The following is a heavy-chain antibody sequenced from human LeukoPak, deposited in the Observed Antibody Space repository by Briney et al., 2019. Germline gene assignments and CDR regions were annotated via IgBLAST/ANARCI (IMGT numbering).Heavy chain of an antibody. CDR3: ARVDFEALDY. CDR2: IYYSGST. V-gene: IGHV4-59*08. CDR1: GESISGSY. Sequence: PSETLSLTCTVSGESISGSYWNWIRQPPGKGLEWIGYIYYSGSTNYNPSLKSRVTISVDTSKNQFSLKLSSVTAADTAVYYCARVDFEALDYWGQGTLVTVSS. D-gene: IGHD3-9*01. J-gene: IGHJ4*02.